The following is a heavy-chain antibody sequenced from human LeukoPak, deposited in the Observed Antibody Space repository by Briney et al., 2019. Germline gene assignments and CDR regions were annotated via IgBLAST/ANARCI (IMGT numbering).Heavy chain of an antibody. V-gene: IGHV4-59*01. CDR3: ARGWMKDAFDT. CDR1: GGSISSYY. Sequence: PSETLSLTCTVSGGSISSYYWSWIRQPPGKGLEWIGYIYYSGSTNYNPSLKSRVTISVDTSKNQFSLKLSSVTAADTAVYYCARGWMKDAFDTWGQGTMVTVSS. D-gene: IGHD5-12*01. J-gene: IGHJ3*02. CDR2: IYYSGST.